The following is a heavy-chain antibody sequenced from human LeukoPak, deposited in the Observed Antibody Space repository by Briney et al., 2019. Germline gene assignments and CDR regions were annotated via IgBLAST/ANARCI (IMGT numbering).Heavy chain of an antibody. V-gene: IGHV1-18*01. CDR1: GYTFTNYG. CDR2: ISAYNNNT. Sequence: ASVKVSCKASGYTFTNYGLNWVRQAPGQGLEWMGWISAYNNNTKYAQKFQGRVTMTTDISTNTAYMELRSLRSDDTAVYYCARGFPSGKQWLTNWGQGTLVTVSS. D-gene: IGHD6-19*01. CDR3: ARGFPSGKQWLTN. J-gene: IGHJ4*02.